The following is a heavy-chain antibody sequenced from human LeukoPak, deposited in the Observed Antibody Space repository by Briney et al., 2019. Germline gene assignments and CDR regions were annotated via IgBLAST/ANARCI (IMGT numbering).Heavy chain of an antibody. CDR2: ISGSGGST. D-gene: IGHD2-2*01. CDR1: GFTFSSYA. Sequence: PGGSLRLSCAASGFTFSSYAMSWVRQAPGKGLEWVSAISGSGGSTYYADSVKGRFTISRDNSKNTLYLQVNSLRAKDTAVYYCAKDIVVIPAAGNWFDPWGQGTLVTVSS. V-gene: IGHV3-23*01. CDR3: AKDIVVIPAAGNWFDP. J-gene: IGHJ5*02.